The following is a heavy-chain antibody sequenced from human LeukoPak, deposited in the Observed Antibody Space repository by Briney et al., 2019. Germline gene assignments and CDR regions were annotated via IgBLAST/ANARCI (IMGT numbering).Heavy chain of an antibody. CDR1: GFTFSSYS. V-gene: IGHV3-48*01. CDR2: ISSSSSTI. D-gene: IGHD6-13*01. J-gene: IGHJ6*02. CDR3: APQQLPYYYGMDV. Sequence: GGSLRLSCAASGFTFSSYSMSWVRQAPGKGLEWVSYISSSSSTIYYADSVKGRFTISRDNSKNTLYLQMNSLRAEDTAVYYCAPQQLPYYYGMDVWGQGTTVTVSS.